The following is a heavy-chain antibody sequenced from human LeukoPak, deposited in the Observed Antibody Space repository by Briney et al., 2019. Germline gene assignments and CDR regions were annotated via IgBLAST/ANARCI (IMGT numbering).Heavy chain of an antibody. CDR1: GFTFSSYW. J-gene: IGHJ6*02. CDR3: ARETGDYYYYGMDV. CDR2: IKQDGSEK. V-gene: IGHV3-7*01. Sequence: GGSLRLSCAASGFTFSSYWMSWVRQAPGRGLEWVANIKQDGSEKSYVDSVKGRFTISRDNAKNSLYLQMNSLRAEDTAVYYCARETGDYYYYGMDVWGQGTTVTVSS.